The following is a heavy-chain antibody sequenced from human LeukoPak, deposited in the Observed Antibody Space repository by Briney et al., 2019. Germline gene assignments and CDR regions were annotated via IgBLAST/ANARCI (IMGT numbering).Heavy chain of an antibody. J-gene: IGHJ4*02. CDR3: TRDRSRAEDD. V-gene: IGHV3-7*01. Sequence: GGSLRLSCVASGFTFSGHWMSWVRQAPGKGLEWVANINQGGSDKYYVDSVKGRFTISRDNANNLLYLQMNSLRGEDTAVYHCTRDRSRAEDDWGQGTLVTVSS. D-gene: IGHD1-14*01. CDR1: GFTFSGHW. CDR2: INQGGSDK.